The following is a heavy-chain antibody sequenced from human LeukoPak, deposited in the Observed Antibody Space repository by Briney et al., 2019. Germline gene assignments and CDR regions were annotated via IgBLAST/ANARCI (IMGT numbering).Heavy chain of an antibody. D-gene: IGHD2-2*01. Sequence: PGGSLRLSCAASGFTFSNYAMNWVRQAPGKGLEWVSSISSTSSYIYYADSVKGRFTISRDNAKNPLFLQMNSLRVEDTAVYYCARDETGYCSSTSCYAPNWFDPWGQGTLVTVSS. CDR3: ARDETGYCSSTSCYAPNWFDP. J-gene: IGHJ5*02. CDR1: GFTFSNYA. V-gene: IGHV3-21*01. CDR2: ISSTSSYI.